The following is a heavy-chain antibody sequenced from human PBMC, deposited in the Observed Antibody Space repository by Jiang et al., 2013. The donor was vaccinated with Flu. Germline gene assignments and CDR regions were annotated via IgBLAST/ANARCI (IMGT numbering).Heavy chain of an antibody. J-gene: IGHJ4*02. V-gene: IGHV4-38-2*02. CDR3: ARVGLTMTFTKTFDY. D-gene: IGHD4/OR15-4a*01. Sequence: GSGLVKPSETLSLTCTVSGYSISSGYYWGWIRQPPGKGLEWIGSIYHSGSTYYNPSLKSRVTISVDTSKNQFSLKLSSVTAADTAVYYCARVGLTMTFTKTFDYWGQGTLVTVSS. CDR2: IYHSGST. CDR1: GYSISSGYY.